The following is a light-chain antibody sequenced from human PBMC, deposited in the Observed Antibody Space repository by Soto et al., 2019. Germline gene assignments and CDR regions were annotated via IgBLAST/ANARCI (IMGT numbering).Light chain of an antibody. J-gene: IGKJ4*01. CDR2: AAS. CDR1: QDISNY. Sequence: DIHMTQSPSSLSASGGDRVTTTCRASQDISNYLAWHQQKPGKAPKFLIYAASALQPGVPSRFSGSGSGTYFTLTISSLQPEDVATYFCQNYNSVPLTFGGGTKVDIK. CDR3: QNYNSVPLT. V-gene: IGKV1-27*01.